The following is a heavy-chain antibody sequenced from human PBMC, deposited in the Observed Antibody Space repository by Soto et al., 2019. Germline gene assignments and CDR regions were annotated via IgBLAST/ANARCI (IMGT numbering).Heavy chain of an antibody. V-gene: IGHV4-59*01. CDR1: GGSISSYY. Sequence: KPSETPSLTSTVSGGSISSYYWSWIRQPPGKGLEWIGYIYYSGSTNYNPSLKSRVTISVDTSKNQFSLKLSSVTAADTAVYYCARATSDPYYYYYYGMDVWGQGTTVTVYS. J-gene: IGHJ6*02. CDR2: IYYSGST. CDR3: ARATSDPYYYYYYGMDV.